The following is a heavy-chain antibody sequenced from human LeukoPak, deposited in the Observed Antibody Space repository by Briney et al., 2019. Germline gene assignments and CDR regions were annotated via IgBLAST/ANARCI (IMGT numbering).Heavy chain of an antibody. D-gene: IGHD3-10*01. CDR1: GFTFGDYA. CDR2: IRSKAYGGTT. V-gene: IGHV3-49*03. CDR3: TRVGSGALLYYFDY. J-gene: IGHJ4*02. Sequence: GESLRLSCTASGFTFGDYAMSWFRQAPGKGLEWVGFIRSKAYGGTTEYAASVKGRFTISRDDSKSIAYLQMNSLKTEDTAVYYCTRVGSGALLYYFDYSGQGTLVTVSS.